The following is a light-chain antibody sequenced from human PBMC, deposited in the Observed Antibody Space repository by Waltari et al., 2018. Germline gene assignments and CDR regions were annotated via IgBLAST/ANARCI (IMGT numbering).Light chain of an antibody. CDR1: QDVGSW. CDR3: QQANSFPFT. CDR2: GAS. Sequence: DIQMTQSPSSVSASVGDRVTITCRATQDVGSWLAWYQQKPGKAPRQRIYGASTLQSGVPSRFSGSGSGTEFTLTISSLQPEDFATYYCQQANSFPFTFGPGTKVDIK. J-gene: IGKJ3*01. V-gene: IGKV1-12*01.